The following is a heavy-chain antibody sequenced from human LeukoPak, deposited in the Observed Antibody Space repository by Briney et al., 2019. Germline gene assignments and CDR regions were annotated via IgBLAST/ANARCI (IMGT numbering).Heavy chain of an antibody. CDR1: GYTFTSYG. CDR3: ARDPRDLFGVVIPTADAFDI. V-gene: IGHV1-18*01. D-gene: IGHD3-3*01. CDR2: ISAYNGNT. J-gene: IGHJ3*02. Sequence: ASVKASCKASGYTFTSYGISWVRQAPGQGLEWMGWISAYNGNTNYAQKLQGRVTMTTDTSTSTAYMELRSLRSDDTAVYYCARDPRDLFGVVIPTADAFDIWGQGTMVTVSS.